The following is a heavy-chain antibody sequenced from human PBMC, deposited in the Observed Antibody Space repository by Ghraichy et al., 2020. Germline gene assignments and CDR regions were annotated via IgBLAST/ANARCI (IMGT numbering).Heavy chain of an antibody. D-gene: IGHD6-19*01. CDR2: ISSSSRYI. Sequence: GESLNISCAASGVTFSSNSMNWVRQAPGKGLEWVSSISSSSRYIYYADSVKGRFTISRDNAMKSLHLQMNSLRAEDTAVYYCARGGGAGTPVLYGMDVWGKGTTVTVSS. CDR3: ARGGGAGTPVLYGMDV. CDR1: GVTFSSNS. V-gene: IGHV3-21*01. J-gene: IGHJ6*04.